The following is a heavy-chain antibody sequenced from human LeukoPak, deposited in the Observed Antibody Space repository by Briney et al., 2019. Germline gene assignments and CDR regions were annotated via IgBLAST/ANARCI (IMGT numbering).Heavy chain of an antibody. CDR3: ACYGDYFSGYYYGMDV. CDR2: IYNSGST. J-gene: IGHJ6*02. Sequence: SQTLSLTCTVSGGSISGGDYYWSWIRQPPGKGLEWIGYIYNSGSTYYNPSLKSRVTIPVDTSKNQFSLKLSSVTAADTAVYYCACYGDYFSGYYYGMDVWGQGTTVIVSS. CDR1: GGSISGGDYY. V-gene: IGHV4-30-4*08. D-gene: IGHD4-17*01.